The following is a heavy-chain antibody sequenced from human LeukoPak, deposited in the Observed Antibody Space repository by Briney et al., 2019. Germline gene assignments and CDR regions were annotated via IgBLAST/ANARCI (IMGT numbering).Heavy chain of an antibody. V-gene: IGHV3-30*02. CDR2: IRYDGSNK. Sequence: GGSLRLSCAASGFTFSSYGMHWVRQAPGKGLEWVAFIRYDGSNKYYADSVKGRFTISRDNSKNTLYLQMNSLRAEDTAVYYCAKDDSASYDFWSGLGYWGQGTLVTVSS. CDR3: AKDDSASYDFWSGLGY. J-gene: IGHJ4*02. D-gene: IGHD3-3*01. CDR1: GFTFSSYG.